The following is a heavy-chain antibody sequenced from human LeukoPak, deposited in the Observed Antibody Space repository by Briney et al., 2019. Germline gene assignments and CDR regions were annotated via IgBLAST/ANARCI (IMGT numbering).Heavy chain of an antibody. CDR2: FDPEDGET. Sequence: ASVKVSCKVSGYXLTELSMHWVRQAPGKGLEWMGGFDPEDGETIYAQKFQGRVTMTEDTSTDTAYMELSSLRSEDTAVYYCATGRYYGSGSYYNFGDYWGQGTLVTVSS. V-gene: IGHV1-24*01. CDR1: GYXLTELS. J-gene: IGHJ4*02. CDR3: ATGRYYGSGSYYNFGDY. D-gene: IGHD3-10*01.